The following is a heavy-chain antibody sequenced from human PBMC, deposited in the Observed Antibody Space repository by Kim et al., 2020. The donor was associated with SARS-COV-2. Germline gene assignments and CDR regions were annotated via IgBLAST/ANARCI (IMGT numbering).Heavy chain of an antibody. D-gene: IGHD3-22*01. J-gene: IGHJ4*02. V-gene: IGHV4-31*02. Sequence: SLKSRVPISVDTSKNQFSLKLSSVTAADTAVYYCARTRITMIVVVTRVDYWGQATLVTVSS. CDR3: ARTRITMIVVVTRVDY.